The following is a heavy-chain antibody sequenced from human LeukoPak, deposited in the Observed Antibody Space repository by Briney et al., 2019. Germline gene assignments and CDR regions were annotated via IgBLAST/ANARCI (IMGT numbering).Heavy chain of an antibody. Sequence: PSETLSLTCAVYGGSFRGYYWSWIRQPPGKGLEWIGEINHSGSTNYNPSLKSRVTISVDTSKNQFSLKLSSVTAADTAVYYCARIVYYDSSGYFYHFDYWGQGTLVTVSS. D-gene: IGHD3-22*01. CDR1: GGSFRGYY. V-gene: IGHV4-34*01. J-gene: IGHJ4*02. CDR2: INHSGST. CDR3: ARIVYYDSSGYFYHFDY.